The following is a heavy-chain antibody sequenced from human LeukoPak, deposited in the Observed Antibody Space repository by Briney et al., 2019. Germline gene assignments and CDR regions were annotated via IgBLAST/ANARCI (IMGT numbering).Heavy chain of an antibody. V-gene: IGHV3-11*05. CDR1: GFTFSDYY. D-gene: IGHD1-1*01. Sequence: GGSLRLSCAASGFTFSDYYMSWIRQAPGKGLEWVSYISSSSSYTNYADCVKGRFTISRDNAKNSLYLQMNSLRAEDTAVYYCARDSDWNPPDYWGQGTLVTVSS. J-gene: IGHJ4*02. CDR3: ARDSDWNPPDY. CDR2: ISSSSSYT.